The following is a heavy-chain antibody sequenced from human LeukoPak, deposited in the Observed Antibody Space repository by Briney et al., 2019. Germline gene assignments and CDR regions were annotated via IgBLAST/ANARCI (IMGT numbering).Heavy chain of an antibody. V-gene: IGHV3-49*04. D-gene: IGHD6-13*01. Sequence: LAGGTLRLSCTPSGFPFDDYAMNWVRQAPGKGLEWVGFIRGKRYRRSSEQAASVRCRFSISSDDSKSFAYLHMESLKAEDARVYFCARAKGRSWFSLDYWGQGTLVTVSS. J-gene: IGHJ4*02. CDR1: GFPFDDYA. CDR3: ARAKGRSWFSLDY. CDR2: IRGKRYRRSS.